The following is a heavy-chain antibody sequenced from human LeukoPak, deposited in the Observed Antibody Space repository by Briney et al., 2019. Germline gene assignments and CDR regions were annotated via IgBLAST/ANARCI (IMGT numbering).Heavy chain of an antibody. J-gene: IGHJ3*02. Sequence: SETLSLTCNVSGGSMSNIYYWGWIRQPPGKGLEWIGNIFYSGITYYNPSLRSRVTIAIDTSKSQFSLKLTSVTAADTAVYYCARTQYYDFWSGRRPAFDIWGQGTMVTVSS. CDR2: IFYSGIT. CDR1: GGSMSNIYY. CDR3: ARTQYYDFWSGRRPAFDI. V-gene: IGHV4-39*01. D-gene: IGHD3-3*01.